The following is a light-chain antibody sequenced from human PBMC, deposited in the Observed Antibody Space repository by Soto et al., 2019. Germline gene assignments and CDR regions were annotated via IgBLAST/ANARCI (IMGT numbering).Light chain of an antibody. V-gene: IGLV1-51*01. CDR1: TSNIGNNY. J-gene: IGLJ2*01. CDR3: GAWDTTLSGVL. Sequence: QSVLTQPPSVSAAPGQQVTISCSGGTSNIGNNYVSWYQQFPGTAPRLLIYDTNNRPSGIPDRSSGSKSGTSATLGITGLQTGDEAVYYCGAWDTTLSGVLFGGGTKLTVL. CDR2: DTN.